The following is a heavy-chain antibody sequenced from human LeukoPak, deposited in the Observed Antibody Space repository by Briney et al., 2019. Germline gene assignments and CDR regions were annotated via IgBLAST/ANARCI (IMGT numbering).Heavy chain of an antibody. Sequence: GASVKVSCKASGYTFTGYYMHWVRQAPGQGLEWMGWISGYNGHTNYAQKLQGRVTMTTDTSTSTAYMELSSLRSEDTAVYYCARARWFGTNGESNYYYYYMDVWGKGTTVTISS. CDR2: ISGYNGHT. J-gene: IGHJ6*03. V-gene: IGHV1-18*04. CDR1: GYTFTGYY. CDR3: ARARWFGTNGESNYYYYYMDV. D-gene: IGHD3-10*01.